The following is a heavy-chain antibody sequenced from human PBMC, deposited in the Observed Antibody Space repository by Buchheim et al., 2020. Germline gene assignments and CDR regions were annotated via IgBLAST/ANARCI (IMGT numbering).Heavy chain of an antibody. Sequence: QVQLQESGPGLVKPSQTLSLTCTVSGGSISSGGYYWIWIRQHPGKGLEWIGYIYYSGSTNYNPSLKSRVTISVDTSKKHFSLKLSSVTAEDTVVYYCARDSYYCSGGSCYRTFDYWGQGTL. J-gene: IGHJ4*02. CDR3: ARDSYYCSGGSCYRTFDY. CDR1: GGSISSGGYY. CDR2: IYYSGST. V-gene: IGHV4-31*03. D-gene: IGHD2-15*01.